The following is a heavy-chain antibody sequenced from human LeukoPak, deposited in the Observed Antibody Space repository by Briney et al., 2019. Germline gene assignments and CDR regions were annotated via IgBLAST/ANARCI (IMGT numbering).Heavy chain of an antibody. V-gene: IGHV3-74*01. CDR3: ARYSSSWYGGFDP. CDR1: GFTSSSYW. D-gene: IGHD6-13*01. Sequence: GGSLRLSCAASGFTSSSYWMHWVRQAPGKGLVWVSRINSDGSSTSYADSVKGRFTISRDNAKNTLYLQMNSLRAEDTAVYYCARYSSSWYGGFDPWGQGTLVTVSS. J-gene: IGHJ5*02. CDR2: INSDGSST.